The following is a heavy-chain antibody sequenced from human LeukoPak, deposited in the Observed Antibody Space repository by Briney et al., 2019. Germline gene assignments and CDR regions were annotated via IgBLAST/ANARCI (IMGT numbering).Heavy chain of an antibody. CDR1: GGSVSSGSYY. V-gene: IGHV4-61*01. D-gene: IGHD3-22*01. J-gene: IGHJ5*02. CDR3: ARGAQYYYGSSGYYSRIPVVDDWFDP. Sequence: SETLSLTCTVSGGSVSSGSYYWSWIRQPPGKGLEWIGYIYYSGSTNYNPSLKSRVTISVDTSKNQFSLKLSSVTAADTAVYYCARGAQYYYGSSGYYSRIPVVDDWFDPWGQGTLVTVSS. CDR2: IYYSGST.